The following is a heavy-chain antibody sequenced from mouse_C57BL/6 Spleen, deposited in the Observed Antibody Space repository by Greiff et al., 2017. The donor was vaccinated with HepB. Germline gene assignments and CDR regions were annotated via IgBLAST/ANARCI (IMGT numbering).Heavy chain of an antibody. D-gene: IGHD1-1*01. V-gene: IGHV5-6*01. Sequence: EVQLVESGGDLVKPGGSLKLSCAASGFTFSSYGMSWVRQTPDKRLEWVATISSGGSYTYYPDSVKGRFTISRDNAKNTLYLQMSSLKSEDTAMYYCARHSITTVVEKTDFDYWGQGTTLTVSS. CDR1: GFTFSSYG. CDR2: ISSGGSYT. CDR3: ARHSITTVVEKTDFDY. J-gene: IGHJ2*01.